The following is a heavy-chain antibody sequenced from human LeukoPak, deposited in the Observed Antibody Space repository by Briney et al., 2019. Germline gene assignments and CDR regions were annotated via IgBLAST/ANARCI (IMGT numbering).Heavy chain of an antibody. CDR3: ARLADGRGYAGNWFDP. V-gene: IGHV3-23*01. D-gene: IGHD2-15*01. CDR2: ITASGDST. CDR1: GFTFSDYY. Sequence: PGGSLRLSCAASGFTFSDYYMSWIRQAPGKGLEWVSGITASGDSTYYGDSVKGRFTMSRDNSKNTVYLQMNSLRAEDTALYHCARLADGRGYAGNWFDPWGQGTLVTVSS. J-gene: IGHJ5*02.